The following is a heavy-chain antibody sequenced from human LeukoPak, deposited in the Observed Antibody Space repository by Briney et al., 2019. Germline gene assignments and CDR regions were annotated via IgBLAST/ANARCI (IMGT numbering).Heavy chain of an antibody. CDR1: GFTFSSYG. CDR2: IQYDGSNK. D-gene: IGHD3-10*01. Sequence: GGSLRLSCAASGFTFSSYGMHWVRQAPGKGLEWVAYIQYDGSNKYYADSVKGRFTISRDKSKNTLYLQMNSLRAEDTAMYYCAKMPRSVTMVRGATGYFDYWGQGTLVTASS. J-gene: IGHJ4*02. V-gene: IGHV3-30*02. CDR3: AKMPRSVTMVRGATGYFDY.